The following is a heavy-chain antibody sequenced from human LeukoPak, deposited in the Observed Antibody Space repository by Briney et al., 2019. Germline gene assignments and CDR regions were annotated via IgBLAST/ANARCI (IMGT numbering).Heavy chain of an antibody. D-gene: IGHD5-18*01. CDR3: ARELVYSYGHFDC. CDR1: GGSISSGSYY. J-gene: IGHJ4*02. V-gene: IGHV4-61*02. CDR2: IYTSGST. Sequence: KPSQTLSLTCTVSGGSISSGSYYWSWIRQPAGKGLEWIGRIYTSGSTNYNPSLKSRVTISVDTSKNQFSLKLSSVTAADTAVYYCARELVYSYGHFDCWGQGTLVTVSS.